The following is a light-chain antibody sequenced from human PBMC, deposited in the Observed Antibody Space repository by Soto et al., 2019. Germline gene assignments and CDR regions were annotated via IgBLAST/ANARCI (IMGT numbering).Light chain of an antibody. CDR3: QQRSNWPLGEIT. J-gene: IGKJ5*01. CDR1: QSVSSY. Sequence: EIVLTQSPATLSLSPGERATLSCRASQSVSSYLAWYQQKPGQAPRLLIYDASNRATGIPARFSGSGSGTDFTLTISSLEPEDFAVYYCQQRSNWPLGEITFGQGTRLEIK. V-gene: IGKV3-11*01. CDR2: DAS.